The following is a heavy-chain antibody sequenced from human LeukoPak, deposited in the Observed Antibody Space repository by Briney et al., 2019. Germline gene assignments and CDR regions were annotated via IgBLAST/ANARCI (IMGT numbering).Heavy chain of an antibody. V-gene: IGHV3-48*03. Sequence: GGSLRLSCAASGFTFSSYEMNWVRQAPGKGLEWVSYISSSGSTIYYADSVKGRFTISGDNAKNSLYLQMNSLRAEDTAVYYCARDSGVAQEEFDIWGQGTMVTVS. CDR1: GFTFSSYE. D-gene: IGHD3-3*01. CDR3: ARDSGVAQEEFDI. J-gene: IGHJ3*02. CDR2: ISSSGSTI.